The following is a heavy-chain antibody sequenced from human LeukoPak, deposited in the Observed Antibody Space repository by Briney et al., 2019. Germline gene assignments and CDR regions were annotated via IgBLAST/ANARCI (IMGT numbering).Heavy chain of an antibody. J-gene: IGHJ4*02. D-gene: IGHD3-3*01. CDR1: GFTFSSYA. V-gene: IGHV3-23*01. Sequence: GGSLRLSCAASGFTFSSYAMSWVRQAPGKGLEWVSAISGSGGSTYYADSVKGRFTISRDNSKNTLYLQMNSLRPDDTAVYYCAQDYGLWSAQCSHVEYWGQGTLVTVSS. CDR2: ISGSGGST. CDR3: AQDYGLWSAQCSHVEY.